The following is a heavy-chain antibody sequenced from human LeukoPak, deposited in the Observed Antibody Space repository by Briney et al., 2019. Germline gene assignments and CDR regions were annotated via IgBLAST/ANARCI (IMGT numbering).Heavy chain of an antibody. V-gene: IGHV4-34*01. Sequence: LRLSCAASGFTFSDYYWSWIRQPPGKGLEWIGEINHSGSSNYNPSLKSRVTISVDTSKNQFSLKLSSVTAADTAVYYCARGPHFDWLSTSYYYYGMDVWGQGTTVTVSS. J-gene: IGHJ6*02. CDR3: ARGPHFDWLSTSYYYYGMDV. D-gene: IGHD3-9*01. CDR2: INHSGSS. CDR1: GFTFSDYY.